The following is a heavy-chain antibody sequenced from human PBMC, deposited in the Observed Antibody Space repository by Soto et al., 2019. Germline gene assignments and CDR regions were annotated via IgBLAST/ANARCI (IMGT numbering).Heavy chain of an antibody. CDR3: AKDVARRGPDYYFDY. D-gene: IGHD3-10*01. CDR2: ISYDGSNK. V-gene: IGHV3-30*18. Sequence: GGSLRLSCAASGFTFSSYGMHWVRQAPGKGLEWVAVISYDGSNKYYADSVKGRFTISRDNSKNTLYLQMNSLRAEDTAVYYCAKDVARRGPDYYFDYWGQGTLVTVSS. J-gene: IGHJ4*02. CDR1: GFTFSSYG.